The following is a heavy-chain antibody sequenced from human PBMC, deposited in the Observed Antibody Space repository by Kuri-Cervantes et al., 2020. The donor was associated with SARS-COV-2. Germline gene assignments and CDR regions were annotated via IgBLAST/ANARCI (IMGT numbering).Heavy chain of an antibody. Sequence: GESLKISCAASGFTFSSYSMNWVRQAPGKGLEWVSSISSSSSYIYYADSVKGRFTISRDNAKNSLYLQMNSLRAEDTAVYYCARFSDYSNYALYYYYYMDVWGKGTTVTVSS. CDR3: ARFSDYSNYALYYYYYMDV. D-gene: IGHD4-11*01. V-gene: IGHV3-21*01. J-gene: IGHJ6*03. CDR2: ISSSSSYI. CDR1: GFTFSSYS.